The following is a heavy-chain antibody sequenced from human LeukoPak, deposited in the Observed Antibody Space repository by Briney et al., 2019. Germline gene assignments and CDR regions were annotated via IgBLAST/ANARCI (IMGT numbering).Heavy chain of an antibody. CDR2: INPNNGGT. J-gene: IGHJ4*02. D-gene: IGHD2-2*01. CDR3: AREYCSSTSCTEN. V-gene: IGHV1-2*02. CDR1: GYTFTGYY. Sequence: ASVKVSCKASGYTFTGYYIHWVRQAPGQGLEWMGWINPNNGGTIYAQKYQGRVTMTTDTSTSTAYMELRSLRSDDTAVYYCAREYCSSTSCTENWGQGTLVTVSS.